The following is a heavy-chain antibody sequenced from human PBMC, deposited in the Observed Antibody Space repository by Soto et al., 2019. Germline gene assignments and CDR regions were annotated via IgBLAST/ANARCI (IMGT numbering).Heavy chain of an antibody. D-gene: IGHD2-2*01. CDR2: ISGSGDKT. V-gene: IGHV3-23*01. Sequence: GGSLRLSCAASGFTFSSYAMSWVRQAPGKGLEWVSAISGSGDKTYYADSVKGRFTISRDNSKNTLSLQMNSLRAEDTAVYYCAKSGQSSWANMDVWGQGTTVTVSS. J-gene: IGHJ6*02. CDR1: GFTFSSYA. CDR3: AKSGQSSWANMDV.